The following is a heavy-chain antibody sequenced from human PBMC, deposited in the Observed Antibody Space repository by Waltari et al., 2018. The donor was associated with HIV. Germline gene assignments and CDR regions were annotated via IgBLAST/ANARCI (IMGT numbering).Heavy chain of an antibody. V-gene: IGHV4-34*01. D-gene: IGHD4-17*01. Sequence: QVQLHQWGAGLLKPSETLSLTCAVYGGSFSGYSWTWIRQPPGKGLEWIGKINHSGSTNYNPSLKSRVTISVDTSKNQFSLNLSSVTAADTAVYYCASDYGDYGATFDYWGQGTLVTVSS. J-gene: IGHJ4*02. CDR2: INHSGST. CDR3: ASDYGDYGATFDY. CDR1: GGSFSGYS.